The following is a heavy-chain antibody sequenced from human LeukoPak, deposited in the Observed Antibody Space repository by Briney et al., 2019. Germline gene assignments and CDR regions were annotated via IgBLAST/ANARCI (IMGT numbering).Heavy chain of an antibody. CDR1: GGSFSGYY. Sequence: KSSETLSLTCAVYGGSFSGYYWSWIRQPPGKGLEWIGEINHSGSTNYNPSLKSRVTISVDTSKNQFSLKPSSVTAADTAVYYCARGVFGYWGQGTLVTVSS. V-gene: IGHV4-34*01. J-gene: IGHJ4*02. CDR2: INHSGST. CDR3: ARGVFGY.